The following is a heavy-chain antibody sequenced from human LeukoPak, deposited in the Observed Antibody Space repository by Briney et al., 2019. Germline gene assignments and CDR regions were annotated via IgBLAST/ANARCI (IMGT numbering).Heavy chain of an antibody. CDR2: ISYNSGDI. CDR3: ARERYYYGSGPNWFDP. J-gene: IGHJ5*02. V-gene: IGHV3-9*01. Sequence: GRSLRLSCAASGFSFDDYAMYWVRQAPGKGLEWVSGISYNSGDIGYADSVKGRFTISRDNAKNSLYLQMNSLRAEDTAVYYCARERYYYGSGPNWFDPWGQGTLVTVSS. D-gene: IGHD3-10*01. CDR1: GFSFDDYA.